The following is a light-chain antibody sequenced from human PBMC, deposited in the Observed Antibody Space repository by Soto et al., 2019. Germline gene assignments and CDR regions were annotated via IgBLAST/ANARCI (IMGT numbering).Light chain of an antibody. J-gene: IGLJ1*01. CDR3: SSYTSSSTDV. CDR1: SSDVGGYNY. CDR2: EVS. Sequence: SVLTQPASVSGSPGQSLTISCTATSSDVGGYNYVSWYQQHPGKAPKLMIYEVSNRPSGVSNRFSGSKSGNTASLTISGLQAEDEADYYCSSYTSSSTDVFGTGTKATVL. V-gene: IGLV2-14*01.